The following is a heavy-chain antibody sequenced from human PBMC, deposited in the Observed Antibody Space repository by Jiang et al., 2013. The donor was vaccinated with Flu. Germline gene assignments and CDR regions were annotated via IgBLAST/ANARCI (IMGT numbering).Heavy chain of an antibody. CDR3: ARGMVTMVQGVINNWFDP. Sequence: QGLEWMGWMNPNSGNTGYAQKFQGRVTMTRNNSITTAYMELSSLRSEDTAVYYCARGMVTMVQGVINNWFDPWGQGTLVTVSA. V-gene: IGHV1-8*01. D-gene: IGHD3-10*01. J-gene: IGHJ5*02. CDR2: MNPNSGNT.